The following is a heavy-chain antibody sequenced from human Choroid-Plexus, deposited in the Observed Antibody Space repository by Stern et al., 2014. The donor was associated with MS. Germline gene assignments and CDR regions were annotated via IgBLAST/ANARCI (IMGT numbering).Heavy chain of an antibody. Sequence: QVQLQQWGAGLLKPSETLSLTCAVYGGSFSGYYWSWIRQSPGKGLEWIGEIDRGGDPNYNPSLKRQIIIPVDRSRNHLSLKRSAVTAADTAIYYCVRERCINTRCYGGRFGYYYYGMDVLGQGTTVTVSS. J-gene: IGHJ6*02. V-gene: IGHV4-34*01. D-gene: IGHD2-2*01. CDR1: GGSFSGYY. CDR2: IDRGGDP. CDR3: VRERCINTRCYGGRFGYYYYGMDV.